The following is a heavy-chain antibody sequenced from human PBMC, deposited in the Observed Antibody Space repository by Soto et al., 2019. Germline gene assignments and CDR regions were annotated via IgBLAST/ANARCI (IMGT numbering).Heavy chain of an antibody. CDR1: GFSFSTNV. D-gene: IGHD1-20*01. Sequence: QVQLVESGGEVVQPGTSLRLSCAASGFSFSTNVLHWVRQAPGKGLEWVAVMSPSGAEKYYTDSVKGRFTISRDNSKNTLYLQMNSLTTDDTAVYYCALDNIPGAPDYFDYWGQGTLVTVSS. V-gene: IGHV3-30-3*01. CDR2: MSPSGAEK. CDR3: ALDNIPGAPDYFDY. J-gene: IGHJ4*02.